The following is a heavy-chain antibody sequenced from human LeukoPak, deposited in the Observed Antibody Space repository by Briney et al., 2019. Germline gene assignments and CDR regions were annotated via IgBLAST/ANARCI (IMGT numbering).Heavy chain of an antibody. CDR2: MSGNGGNT. Sequence: GGSLRLSCSASGFTFSSYAIHWVRQAPGKGLEWVSIMSGNGGNTYYADSVKGRFTISRDNSKNTLYLQMNSLRAEDTAVYYCARRGSYSRGAFDIWGQGTMVTVSA. D-gene: IGHD1-26*01. CDR3: ARRGSYSRGAFDI. CDR1: GFTFSSYA. J-gene: IGHJ3*02. V-gene: IGHV3-23*01.